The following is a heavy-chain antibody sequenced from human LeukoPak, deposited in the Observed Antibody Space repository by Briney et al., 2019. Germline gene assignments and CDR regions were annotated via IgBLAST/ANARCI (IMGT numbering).Heavy chain of an antibody. D-gene: IGHD2-2*01. CDR2: ISGSGGST. Sequence: GGSLRLSCAASGFTVSNNYMSWVRQAPGKGLEWVSGISGSGGSTYYADSVKGRFTISRDNSKNTLYLQMSSLRAEDTAVYYCAKSFCSSTSCYSSYYYYYMDVWGKGTTVTVSS. CDR3: AKSFCSSTSCYSSYYYYYMDV. CDR1: GFTVSNNY. V-gene: IGHV3-23*01. J-gene: IGHJ6*03.